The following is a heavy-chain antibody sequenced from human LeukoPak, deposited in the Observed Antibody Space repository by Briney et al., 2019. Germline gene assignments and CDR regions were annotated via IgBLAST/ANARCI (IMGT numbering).Heavy chain of an antibody. CDR2: IINDGSRT. D-gene: IGHD5-24*01. CDR3: ARSDGGFDY. J-gene: IGHJ4*02. CDR1: GFTFNSYW. Sequence: PGGSLRLSCAASGFTFNSYWMHWVRQAPGKGLVWVSHIINDGSRTSYADSVKGRFTISRGNAKNTVYLQMNSLRAEDTAVYYCARSDGGFDYWGQGTLVTVSA. V-gene: IGHV3-74*01.